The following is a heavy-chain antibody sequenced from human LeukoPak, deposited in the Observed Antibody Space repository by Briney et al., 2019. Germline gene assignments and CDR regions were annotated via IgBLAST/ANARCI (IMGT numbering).Heavy chain of an antibody. CDR3: SSPAGDY. V-gene: IGHV3-30*02. D-gene: IGHD2-2*01. CDR2: IRNDGSNE. CDR1: GFTFSNYG. J-gene: IGHJ4*02. Sequence: GGSLRLSCTASGFTFSNYGMQWVRQAPGKGLEWVALIRNDGSNEFYADSVKGRFTISRDNSKNTLYLQLSSLRAEDTAIYYCSSPAGDYWGQGTLVTVSS.